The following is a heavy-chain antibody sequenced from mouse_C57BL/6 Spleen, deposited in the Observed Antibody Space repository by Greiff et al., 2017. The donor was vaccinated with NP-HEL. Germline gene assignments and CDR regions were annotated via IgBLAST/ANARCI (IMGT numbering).Heavy chain of an antibody. CDR3: ARGPEDYYAMDY. CDR1: GYTFTSYW. CDR2: INPSNGGT. Sequence: QVQLQQPGTELVKPGASVKLSCKASGYTFTSYWMHWVKQRPGQGLEWLGNINPSNGGTNYNEKFKSKATLTVDKSSSTAYMQLSSLTSEDSAVYYCARGPEDYYAMDYWGQGTSVTVSS. J-gene: IGHJ4*01. V-gene: IGHV1-53*01.